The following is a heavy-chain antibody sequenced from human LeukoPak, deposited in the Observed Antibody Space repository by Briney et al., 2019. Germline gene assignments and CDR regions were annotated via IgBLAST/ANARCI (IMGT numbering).Heavy chain of an antibody. V-gene: IGHV1-18*01. CDR1: GYSFTTYG. Sequence: GASVKVSCKASGYSFTTYGISWVRQAPGQGLEWIGWISAYNGDTNYAQKLQGRVTMTTDTSTSTAYMELRSLRSDDTAVYYCARDDLRRTDYDFWSGSYYFDYWGQGTLVTVSS. J-gene: IGHJ4*02. CDR2: ISAYNGDT. CDR3: ARDDLRRTDYDFWSGSYYFDY. D-gene: IGHD3-3*01.